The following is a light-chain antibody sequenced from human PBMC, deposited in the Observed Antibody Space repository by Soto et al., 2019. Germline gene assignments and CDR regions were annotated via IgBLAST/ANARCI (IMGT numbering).Light chain of an antibody. Sequence: AIRMTQSPSSFSASTGDRVTITCRASQGISSYLAWYQQKPGKAPKLLIYDASSLESGVPSRFSGSGSGTDFTLTISSLEPEDFAVYYCQQRSNWPRTFGQGTKVDIK. CDR2: DAS. V-gene: IGKV1-8*01. CDR3: QQRSNWPRT. CDR1: QGISSY. J-gene: IGKJ1*01.